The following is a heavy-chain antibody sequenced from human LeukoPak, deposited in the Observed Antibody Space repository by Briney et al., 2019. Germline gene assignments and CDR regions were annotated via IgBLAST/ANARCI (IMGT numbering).Heavy chain of an antibody. V-gene: IGHV3-23*01. Sequence: PGGSLRLSCAASGFTFSSYGMTWVRQAPGKGLEWVSVISGSGGSSYYVDSVKGRFTISRDNSKNTLYLQMNSLRAEDTAVYYCAKCDSTGYYYDYWGQGTLVTVSS. CDR3: AKCDSTGYYYDY. CDR2: ISGSGGSS. D-gene: IGHD3-22*01. J-gene: IGHJ4*02. CDR1: GFTFSSYG.